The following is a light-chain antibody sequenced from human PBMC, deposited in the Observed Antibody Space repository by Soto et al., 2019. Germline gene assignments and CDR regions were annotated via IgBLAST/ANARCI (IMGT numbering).Light chain of an antibody. CDR1: SSNIENNY. CDR3: VTRESSRNWV. V-gene: IGLV1-51*01. Sequence: QSVLTQSPSVSAAPGQTVSISCSGTSSNIENNYVSWYQVLPKTAPKLLIYDNLKRPSGIPDRFSGSKSGTSATLVITGLQTGDEADYYCVTRESSRNWVFGGGTKLTVL. J-gene: IGLJ3*02. CDR2: DNL.